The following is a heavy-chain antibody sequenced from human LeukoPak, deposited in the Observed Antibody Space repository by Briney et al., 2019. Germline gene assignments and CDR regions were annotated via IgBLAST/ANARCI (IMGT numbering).Heavy chain of an antibody. V-gene: IGHV1-69*13. D-gene: IGHD5-12*01. CDR3: ASGGRGYSGYDYGYFDY. Sequence: ASVKVSCKASGGTFSSYAISWVRQAPGQGLEWMGGIIPIFGTANYAQKFQGRVTITADESTSIAYMELSSLRSEDTAVYYCASGGRGYSGYDYGYFDYWGQGTLVTVSS. J-gene: IGHJ4*02. CDR1: GGTFSSYA. CDR2: IIPIFGTA.